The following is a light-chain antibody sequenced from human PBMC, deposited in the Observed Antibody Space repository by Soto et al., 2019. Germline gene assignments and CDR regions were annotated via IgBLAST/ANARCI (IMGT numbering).Light chain of an antibody. CDR3: QQLDSYPQAT. J-gene: IGKJ3*01. V-gene: IGKV1-9*01. CDR2: AAS. Sequence: DIQLTQSPSFLSASVGDRVTITCRASQNISSYSAWYQQKPGKAPKLLIYAASTLQSGVPSRFSGSGSGTEFTLTISSLQPEDFAAYYCQQLDSYPQATFGPGTKVDIK. CDR1: QNISSY.